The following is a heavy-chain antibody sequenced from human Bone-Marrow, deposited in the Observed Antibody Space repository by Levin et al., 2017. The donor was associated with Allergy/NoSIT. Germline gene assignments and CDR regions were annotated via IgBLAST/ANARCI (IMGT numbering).Heavy chain of an antibody. Sequence: GESLKISCAASGFTFSSYAMSWVRQAPGKGLEWVSAISGSGGSTYYADSVKGRFTISRDNSKNTLYLQMNSLRAEDTAVYYCAKWGSGPYMDVWGKGTTVTVSS. D-gene: IGHD2-15*01. CDR3: AKWGSGPYMDV. CDR1: GFTFSSYA. J-gene: IGHJ6*03. V-gene: IGHV3-23*01. CDR2: ISGSGGST.